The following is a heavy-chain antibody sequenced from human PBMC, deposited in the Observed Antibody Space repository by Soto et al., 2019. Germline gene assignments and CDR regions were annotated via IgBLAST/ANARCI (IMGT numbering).Heavy chain of an antibody. CDR1: GYTFTSYD. CDR3: ARGLSYRQE. V-gene: IGHV1-8*01. CDR2: MHPNSGNT. J-gene: IGHJ4*02. Sequence: QVQLVQSGAEVKKPGASVKVSCKASGYTFTSYDIYWVRQATGQGLEWMGWMHPNSGNTGYAQKFQGRVTMTRNTSITTAYMERSSLTSEDTAVYYCARGLSYRQEWGQGTLVTVSS. D-gene: IGHD1-26*01.